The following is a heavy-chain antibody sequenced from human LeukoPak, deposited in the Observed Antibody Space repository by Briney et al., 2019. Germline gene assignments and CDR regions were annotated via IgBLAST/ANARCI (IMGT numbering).Heavy chain of an antibody. CDR1: GGTFSSYA. Sequence: GASVKVSCKASGGTFSSYAISWVRQAPGQGLEWMGWINPNSGGTNYAQKFRGRVTMTRDTSISTAYMELSRLRSDDTAVYYCASRGSYSSSRRGLFDYWGQGTLVTVSS. CDR2: INPNSGGT. D-gene: IGHD6-6*01. V-gene: IGHV1-2*02. CDR3: ASRGSYSSSRRGLFDY. J-gene: IGHJ4*02.